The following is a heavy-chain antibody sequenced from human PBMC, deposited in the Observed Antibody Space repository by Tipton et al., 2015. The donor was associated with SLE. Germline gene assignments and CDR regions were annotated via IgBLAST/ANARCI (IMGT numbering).Heavy chain of an antibody. Sequence: LRLSCTVSGGSISSYYWSWIRQPPGKGLEWIGYIYYSGSTNYNSSLKSRVTISVDTSKNQFSLKLSSVTAADTAVYYCARGYYDFWSVYYTLDYWVQGTLVTVSS. V-gene: IGHV4-59*01. CDR2: IYYSGST. J-gene: IGHJ4*02. CDR3: ARGYYDFWSVYYTLDY. CDR1: GGSISSYY. D-gene: IGHD3-3*01.